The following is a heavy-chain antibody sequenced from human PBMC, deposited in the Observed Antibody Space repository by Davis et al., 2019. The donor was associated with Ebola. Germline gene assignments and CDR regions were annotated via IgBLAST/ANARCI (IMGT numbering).Heavy chain of an antibody. CDR1: GFTVSSNY. V-gene: IGHV3-53*01. J-gene: IGHJ4*02. CDR2: IYSGGST. CDR3: ARVPGRDYFDY. Sequence: GESLKISCAASGFTVSSNYMSWVRQAPGKGLEWVSVIYSGGSTYYADSVKGRFTISRDNSKNTLYLQMNSLRAEDTAVYYCARVPGRDYFDYWGQGTLVTVSS.